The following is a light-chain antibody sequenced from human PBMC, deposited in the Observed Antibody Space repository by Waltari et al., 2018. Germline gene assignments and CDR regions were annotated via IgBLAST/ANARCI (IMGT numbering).Light chain of an antibody. CDR2: AAS. CDR1: QSISSY. J-gene: IGKJ3*01. CDR3: QQSYSTPFT. V-gene: IGKV1-39*01. Sequence: DIQMTQSPSSLSASEGDRVTITCRASQSISSYLNWYQQKPEKAPNLLIYAASSLQSGVPSRFSGSGSGTDFTLTISSLQPEDFATYYCQQSYSTPFTFGPGTKVDIK.